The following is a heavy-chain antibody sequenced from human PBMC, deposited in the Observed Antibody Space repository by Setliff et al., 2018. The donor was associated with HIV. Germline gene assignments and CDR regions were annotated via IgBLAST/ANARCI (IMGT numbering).Heavy chain of an antibody. CDR2: VYHSGTT. V-gene: IGHV4-38-2*01. D-gene: IGHD3-3*01. J-gene: IGHJ4*02. Sequence: SETLSLTCAVSGYSISTAYYWGWIRQPPGKGLGWIGSVYHSGTTYYNPSLKSRVTISEDMSNNQFSLKVTSVTAADTAVYYCMRGRSITIFGVAYFDFWGQGTQVTVSS. CDR3: MRGRSITIFGVAYFDF. CDR1: GYSISTAYY.